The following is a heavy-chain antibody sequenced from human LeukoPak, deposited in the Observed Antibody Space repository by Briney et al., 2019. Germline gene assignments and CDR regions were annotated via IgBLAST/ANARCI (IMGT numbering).Heavy chain of an antibody. CDR2: ISSSSSYI. D-gene: IGHD6-19*01. Sequence: GGSLRLSCAASGFIFSSYSMNWVRQAPGKGLEWVSSISSSSSYIYYADSVKGRFTISRDNAKNSLYLQMNSLRAEDTAVYYCARESSSGWYYGNDYWGQGTLVTVSS. V-gene: IGHV3-21*01. CDR3: ARESSSGWYYGNDY. CDR1: GFIFSSYS. J-gene: IGHJ4*02.